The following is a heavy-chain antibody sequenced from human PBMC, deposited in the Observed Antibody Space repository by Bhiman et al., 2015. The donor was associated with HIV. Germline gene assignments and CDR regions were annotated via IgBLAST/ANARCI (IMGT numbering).Heavy chain of an antibody. J-gene: IGHJ4*01. CDR1: GFTFFNYW. Sequence: DVQLVESGGGLVQPGGSLRLSCAAYGFTFFNYWMIWVRQAPGKGLEWVASIRRDGNEKQYADSVKGRFTISRDNSKNTVSLHMDSLRPEDTALYYCAKDLGTWGPLDYWGHGTLVTVSS. CDR2: IRRDGNEK. CDR3: AKDLGTWGPLDY. D-gene: IGHD3-16*01. V-gene: IGHV3-7*01.